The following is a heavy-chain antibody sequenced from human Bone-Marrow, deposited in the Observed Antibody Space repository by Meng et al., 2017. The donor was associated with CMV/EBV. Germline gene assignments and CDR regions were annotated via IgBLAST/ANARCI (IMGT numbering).Heavy chain of an antibody. D-gene: IGHD6-6*01. Sequence: ASVKVSCKASGYTFTGYYMHWVRQAPGQGLEWMGWINPNSGGTNYAQKFQGRVTMTRDTSTSTVYMELSSLRSEDTAVYYCARAVYSSSPGVDYWGQGTLVTVSS. CDR3: ARAVYSSSPGVDY. V-gene: IGHV1-2*02. J-gene: IGHJ4*02. CDR1: GYTFTGYY. CDR2: INPNSGGT.